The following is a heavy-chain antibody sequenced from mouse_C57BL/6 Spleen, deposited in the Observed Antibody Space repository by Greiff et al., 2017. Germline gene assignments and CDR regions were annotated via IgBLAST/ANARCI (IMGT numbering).Heavy chain of an antibody. Sequence: EVHLVESGGGLVKPGGSLKLSCAASGFTFSSYAMSWVRQTPEKRLEWVATISDGGSYTYYPDNVKGRFTISRDNAKNNLYLQMSHLKSEDTAMYYCARVDHYAMDYWGQGTSVTVSS. CDR2: ISDGGSYT. J-gene: IGHJ4*01. CDR3: ARVDHYAMDY. CDR1: GFTFSSYA. V-gene: IGHV5-4*01.